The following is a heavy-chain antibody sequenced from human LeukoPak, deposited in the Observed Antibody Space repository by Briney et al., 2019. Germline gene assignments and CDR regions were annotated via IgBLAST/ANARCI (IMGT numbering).Heavy chain of an antibody. CDR3: ATKRVGGRDYYYYGMDV. V-gene: IGHV1-46*01. Sequence: ASVKVSCKASGYTFTNYYMHWVRQAPGQGLEWMGMINPSGGRTSYAQKFQGRVTMTEDTSTDTAYMELSSLRSEDTAVYYCATKRVGGRDYYYYGMDVWGQGTTVTVSS. CDR1: GYTFTNYY. J-gene: IGHJ6*02. CDR2: INPSGGRT. D-gene: IGHD1-26*01.